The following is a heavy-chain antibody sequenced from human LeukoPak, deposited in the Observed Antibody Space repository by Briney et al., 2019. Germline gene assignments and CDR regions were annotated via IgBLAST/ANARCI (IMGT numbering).Heavy chain of an antibody. V-gene: IGHV3-11*06. CDR2: ISSSSSNK. D-gene: IGHD3-16*01. J-gene: IGHJ4*02. CDR3: ARDPPSRGTRYFDY. Sequence: NTGGSLRLSCAASGFTFSDYYMSWIRQAPGEGPEWVSSISSSSSNKDYVDSVKGRFTVSRDNAKNSLYLQMDSLRVEDTAVYYCARDPPSRGTRYFDYWGQGILVTVSS. CDR1: GFTFSDYY.